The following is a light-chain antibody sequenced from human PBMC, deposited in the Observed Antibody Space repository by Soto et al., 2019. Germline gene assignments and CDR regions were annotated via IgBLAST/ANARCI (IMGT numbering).Light chain of an antibody. CDR3: QQYNNWPRAT. V-gene: IGKV3-15*01. J-gene: IGKJ4*01. CDR2: RTS. CDR1: PTVSSN. Sequence: EIVLTQSPGTLTLSPGERATLSCRASPTVSSNLAWYQQKPGQAPRLLMFRTSSRATGFPARFSGSGSGTESNLTISSLQSEDFGVYYCQQYNNWPRATFGGGTKVDIK.